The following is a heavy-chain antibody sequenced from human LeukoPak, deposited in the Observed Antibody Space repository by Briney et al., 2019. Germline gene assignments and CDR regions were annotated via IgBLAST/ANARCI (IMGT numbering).Heavy chain of an antibody. D-gene: IGHD3-10*01. J-gene: IGHJ5*02. CDR3: ARHRSPRRITMVRGVIKNWFDP. CDR2: INHSGST. CDR1: GGSFSGYY. V-gene: IGHV4-34*01. Sequence: SETLSLTCAVYGGSFSGYYWSWIRQPPGKGLEWIGEINHSGSTNYNPSLKSRVTISVDTSKNQFSLKLSSVTAADTAVYYCARHRSPRRITMVRGVIKNWFDPWGQGTLVTVSS.